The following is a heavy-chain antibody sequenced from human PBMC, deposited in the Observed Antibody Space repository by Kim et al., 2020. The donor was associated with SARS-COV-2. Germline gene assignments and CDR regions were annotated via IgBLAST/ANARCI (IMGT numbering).Heavy chain of an antibody. D-gene: IGHD6-6*01. CDR3: ASTKSGAARRELDY. V-gene: IGHV4-31*02. J-gene: IGHJ4*02. Sequence: PALKSRVTISVETSKNQFSLKLSSVTAADTAVYYCASTKSGAARRELDYWGQGTLVTVSS.